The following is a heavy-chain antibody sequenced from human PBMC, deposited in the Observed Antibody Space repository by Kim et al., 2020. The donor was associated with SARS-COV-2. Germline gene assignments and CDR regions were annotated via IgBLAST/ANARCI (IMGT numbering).Heavy chain of an antibody. J-gene: IGHJ6*02. CDR3: ARHMPISSGWYRIYYYGMDV. D-gene: IGHD6-19*01. V-gene: IGHV4-39*01. Sequence: SETLSLTCTVSGGSISSSSYYWGWIRQPPGKGLEWIGSIYYSGSTYYNPSHKSRVTISVDTSKNQFSLKLSSVTAADTAVYYCARHMPISSGWYRIYYYGMDVWGQGTTVTVSS. CDR1: GGSISSSSYY. CDR2: IYYSGST.